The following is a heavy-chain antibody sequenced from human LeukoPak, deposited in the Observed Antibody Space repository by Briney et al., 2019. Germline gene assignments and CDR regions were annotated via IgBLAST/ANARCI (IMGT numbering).Heavy chain of an antibody. V-gene: IGHV3-66*01. D-gene: IGHD2-8*01. CDR1: GLFTVTSNY. Sequence: GGSLRLSCAASGLFTVTSNYMSWVRQAPGKGLEWVSVIYSGGSTFYADSVKGRLTISRDNSKNTLDLQMNSLRAEDTAVYYCARTGMYGEHFDSWGQGTLVTVSS. J-gene: IGHJ4*02. CDR2: IYSGGST. CDR3: ARTGMYGEHFDS.